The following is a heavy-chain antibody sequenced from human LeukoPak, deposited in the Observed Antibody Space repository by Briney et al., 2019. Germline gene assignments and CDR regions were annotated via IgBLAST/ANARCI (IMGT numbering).Heavy chain of an antibody. D-gene: IGHD5-12*01. CDR3: ARIRGYSGYDYYFDY. Sequence: PGGSLRLSCAASGFTFSSYWMSWVRQAPGKGLEWVANIKQDGSEKYYVDSVKGRFTISRDNARNSLYLQMNSLRAEDTAVYYCARIRGYSGYDYYFDYWGQGTLVTVSS. V-gene: IGHV3-7*01. CDR2: IKQDGSEK. J-gene: IGHJ4*02. CDR1: GFTFSSYW.